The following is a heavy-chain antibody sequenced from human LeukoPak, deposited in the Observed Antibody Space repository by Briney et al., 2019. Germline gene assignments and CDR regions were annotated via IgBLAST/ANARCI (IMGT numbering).Heavy chain of an antibody. J-gene: IGHJ3*02. Sequence: GESLKISCKGSGYSFTSYWIGWVRQMPGKGLEWMGIIYPGDSDTRYSPPFQGQVTISADKSISTAYLQWSSLKASDTAMYYCARFMIMRWDGSGSYDAFDIWGQGTMVTVSS. CDR2: IYPGDSDT. CDR1: GYSFTSYW. D-gene: IGHD3-10*01. CDR3: ARFMIMRWDGSGSYDAFDI. V-gene: IGHV5-51*01.